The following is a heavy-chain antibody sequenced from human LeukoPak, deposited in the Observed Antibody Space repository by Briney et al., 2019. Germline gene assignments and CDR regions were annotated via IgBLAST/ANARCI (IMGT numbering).Heavy chain of an antibody. CDR1: GGSISSGGYY. Sequence: SETLSLTCTVSGGSISSGGYYWSWIRQHPGKGLEWIVYIYYSGSTYYNPSLKSRVTLSVDTSKNQFSLKLSSVTAADTAVYYCAGFNRKQQLWGFYFDYWGQGTLVTVSS. CDR3: AGFNRKQQLWGFYFDY. CDR2: IYYSGST. V-gene: IGHV4-31*03. J-gene: IGHJ4*02. D-gene: IGHD6-13*01.